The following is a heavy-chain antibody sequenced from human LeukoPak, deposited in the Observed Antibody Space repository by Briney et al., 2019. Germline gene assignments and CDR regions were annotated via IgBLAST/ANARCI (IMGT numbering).Heavy chain of an antibody. D-gene: IGHD4-17*01. J-gene: IGHJ4*02. V-gene: IGHV3-48*03. Sequence: GGSLRLSCAASGFTFSTYEMNWVRQAPGKGLEWDSYISRSGTTIYYADSVKGRFTISRDNAKNSLYLQMNSLRAEDTAVYYCARDPFGDYGYYFDYWGQGTLVTVSS. CDR1: GFTFSTYE. CDR3: ARDPFGDYGYYFDY. CDR2: ISRSGTTI.